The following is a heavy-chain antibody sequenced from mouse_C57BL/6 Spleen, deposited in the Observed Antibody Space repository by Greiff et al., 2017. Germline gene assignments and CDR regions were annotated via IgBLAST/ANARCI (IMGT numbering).Heavy chain of an antibody. Sequence: VQLKESGPELVKPGASVKMSCKASGYTFTDYNMHWVKQSHGKSLEWIGYINPNNGGTSYNQKFKGKATLTVNKSSSTAYMELRSLTSEDSAVYYCASITTVAYAMDYWGQGTSVTVSS. CDR2: INPNNGGT. V-gene: IGHV1-22*01. J-gene: IGHJ4*01. CDR3: ASITTVAYAMDY. CDR1: GYTFTDYN. D-gene: IGHD1-1*01.